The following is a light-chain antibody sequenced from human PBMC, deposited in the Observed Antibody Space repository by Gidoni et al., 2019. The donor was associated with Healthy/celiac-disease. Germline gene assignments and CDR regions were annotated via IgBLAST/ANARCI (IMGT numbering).Light chain of an antibody. CDR3: QQRSNWPGT. CDR1: QSVSSY. Sequence: EIVLTQSPATLSLSPGDRATLSCRASQSVSSYLAWYQQKPGQAPRLLIYAASNMATGIPARFSGSGSGTDFTLTISSLEPEDCAVYYCQQRSNWPGTFXQXTKVEIK. CDR2: AAS. J-gene: IGKJ1*01. V-gene: IGKV3-11*01.